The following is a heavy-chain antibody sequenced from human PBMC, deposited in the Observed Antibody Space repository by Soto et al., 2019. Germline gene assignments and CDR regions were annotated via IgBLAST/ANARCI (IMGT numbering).Heavy chain of an antibody. CDR1: GGSVSSGSYY. V-gene: IGHV4-61*01. Sequence: KPSETLSLTCTVSGGSVSSGSYYWTWIRQPPGKGLEWIGYIYYSGSTNYNQSLKSRVTISVDASKNQFSLKLSSVTAADTDLYYCARDNDYYLDCSSNTTYYYGMQLWGQGTTVTVSS. J-gene: IGHJ6*02. CDR3: ARDNDYYLDCSSNTTYYYGMQL. D-gene: IGHD1-1*01. CDR2: IYYSGST.